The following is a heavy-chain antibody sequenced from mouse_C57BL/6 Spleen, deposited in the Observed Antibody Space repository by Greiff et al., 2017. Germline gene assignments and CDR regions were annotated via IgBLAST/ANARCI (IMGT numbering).Heavy chain of an antibody. D-gene: IGHD2-5*01. CDR3: ARSGHCSNFYAMDY. Sequence: QVQLQQPGAELVRPGTSVKVSCKASGYAFTNYLIEWVKQRPGQGLEWIGVINPGSGGTNYNEKFKGKATLTADKSSSTAYMQLSSLTSEDSAVYFCARSGHCSNFYAMDYWGQGTSVTVAS. J-gene: IGHJ4*01. CDR1: GYAFTNYL. CDR2: INPGSGGT. V-gene: IGHV1-54*01.